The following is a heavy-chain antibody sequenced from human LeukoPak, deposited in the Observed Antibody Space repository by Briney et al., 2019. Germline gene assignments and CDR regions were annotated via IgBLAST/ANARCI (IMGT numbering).Heavy chain of an antibody. CDR3: ARRGGKYSSSSINY. J-gene: IGHJ1*01. V-gene: IGHV4-34*01. CDR1: GGSFSFYY. Sequence: SETLSLTCAVYGGSFSFYYWTWIRQPPGKGLEWIGEINHSGKANYNPSLKSRGSMTVDTSTSQFSLNLTSVTAEDTPVYYCARRGGKYSSSSINYWGQGTLVTVSS. D-gene: IGHD6-6*01. CDR2: INHSGKA.